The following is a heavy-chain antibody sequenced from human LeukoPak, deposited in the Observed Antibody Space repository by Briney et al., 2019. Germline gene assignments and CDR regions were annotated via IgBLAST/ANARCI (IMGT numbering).Heavy chain of an antibody. CDR1: GFTFSSYE. V-gene: IGHV3-48*03. J-gene: IGHJ3*01. CDR3: ARDRDSGYFSGAFDV. CDR2: ISSSGSTI. D-gene: IGHD5-12*01. Sequence: GRSLRLSCVASGFTFSSYEMNWVRQAPGKGLEWVSYISSSGSTIYYADSVKGRFTISRDNAKNSLYLQMNSLRAEDTAVYYCARDRDSGYFSGAFDVWGQGTMVTVSS.